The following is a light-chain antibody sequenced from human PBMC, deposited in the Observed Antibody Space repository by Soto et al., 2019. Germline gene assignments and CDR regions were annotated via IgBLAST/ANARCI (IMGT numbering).Light chain of an antibody. CDR3: QQTHSLPLS. Sequence: IQMTQSPSSVSASVGDRVTMTCRASQGVGGWLAWCQQKPGKVPKLLIYATSSLHSGVPSRFSGSGSGTDFTLSISSLQPEDFATYYCQQTHSLPLSFGPGTKVDIK. CDR1: QGVGGW. J-gene: IGKJ3*01. V-gene: IGKV1-12*01. CDR2: ATS.